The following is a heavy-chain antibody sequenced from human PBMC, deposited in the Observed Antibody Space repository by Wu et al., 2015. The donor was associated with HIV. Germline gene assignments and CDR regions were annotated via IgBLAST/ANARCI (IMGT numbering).Heavy chain of an antibody. CDR1: GNTFSSDI. CDR2: IIPVFGTI. J-gene: IGHJ5*02. CDR3: ARVIAAARRRENWFDP. V-gene: IGHV1-69*13. Sequence: QVQLLQSGAEVKKPGSSVKVSCKVSGNTFSSDIFNWVRQAPGQGLEWMGRIIPVFGTINYAQKFQGRVTLTADESAMTVYLEMSSLRSEDTAVYYCARVIAAARRRENWFDPWGQGTLVTVSS. D-gene: IGHD6-13*01.